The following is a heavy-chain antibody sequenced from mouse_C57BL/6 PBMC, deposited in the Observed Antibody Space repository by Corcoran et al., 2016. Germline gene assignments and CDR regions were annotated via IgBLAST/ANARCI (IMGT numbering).Heavy chain of an antibody. Sequence: QIQLVQSGPELKKPGETVKISCKASGYTFTTYGMRWVKQAPGKGLKWMGWINTYSGVPTYADDFKGRFAFSLETSASTAYLQINNLKNEDTATYFCARNSNYYFDYWGQGTTLTVSS. D-gene: IGHD2-5*01. V-gene: IGHV9-3*01. CDR2: INTYSGVP. J-gene: IGHJ2*01. CDR1: GYTFTTYG. CDR3: ARNSNYYFDY.